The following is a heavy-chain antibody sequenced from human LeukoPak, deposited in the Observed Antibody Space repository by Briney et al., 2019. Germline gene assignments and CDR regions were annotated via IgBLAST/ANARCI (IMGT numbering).Heavy chain of an antibody. CDR3: ARRVTMIVVVIWNWFDP. CDR2: IYYSGST. Sequence: SETLSLTCTVSGGSISSYYWSWIRQPPGKGLEWIGYIYYSGSTNYNPSLKSRVTISVDTSKNQFSLKLSSVTAADTAVYYCARRVTMIVVVIWNWFDPWGQGTLVTVSS. V-gene: IGHV4-59*12. J-gene: IGHJ5*02. CDR1: GGSISSYY. D-gene: IGHD3-22*01.